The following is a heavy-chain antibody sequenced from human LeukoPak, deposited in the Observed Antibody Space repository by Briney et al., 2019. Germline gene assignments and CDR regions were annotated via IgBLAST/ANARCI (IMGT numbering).Heavy chain of an antibody. V-gene: IGHV4-59*11. J-gene: IGHJ5*02. CDR2: LHYTGSA. CDR3: ARLHALGAEEFDP. Sequence: SETLSLTCTVSGGSISGHYWSWIRQSPGKGLEWLGYLHYTGSANYNPSLSSRITMSVDTPNNQFSLRLTSVTAADTAVYYCARLHALGAEEFDPWGQGALVTVSS. D-gene: IGHD3-16*01. CDR1: GGSISGHY.